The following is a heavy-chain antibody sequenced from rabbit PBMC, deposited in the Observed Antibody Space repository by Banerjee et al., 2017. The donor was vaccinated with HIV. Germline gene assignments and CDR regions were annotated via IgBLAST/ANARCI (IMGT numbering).Heavy chain of an antibody. J-gene: IGHJ4*01. CDR1: GFSFSSNYW. Sequence: QSLEESGGDLVKPGASLTLTCTASGFSFSSNYWICWVRQAPGKGLEWIACIYAGSGSTWYASWAKGRFTISKTSSTTVTLQMTSLTATDTATYFCARSTSGYDIGDLWGPGTLV. D-gene: IGHD1-1*01. CDR3: ARSTSGYDIGDL. CDR2: IYAGSGST. V-gene: IGHV1S40*01.